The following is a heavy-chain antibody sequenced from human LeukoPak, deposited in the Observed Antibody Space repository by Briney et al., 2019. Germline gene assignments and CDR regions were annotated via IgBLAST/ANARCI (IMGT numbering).Heavy chain of an antibody. J-gene: IGHJ4*02. D-gene: IGHD3-3*01. Sequence: HPGRSLRLSCAASGFTFSSYGMHWVRQAPGKGLEWVAVISYDGSNKYYADSVKGRFTISRDNSKNTLYLQMNSLRAEDTAVYYCARHITIFGVVIPLGYWGQGTLVTVSS. CDR3: ARHITIFGVVIPLGY. V-gene: IGHV3-30*03. CDR1: GFTFSSYG. CDR2: ISYDGSNK.